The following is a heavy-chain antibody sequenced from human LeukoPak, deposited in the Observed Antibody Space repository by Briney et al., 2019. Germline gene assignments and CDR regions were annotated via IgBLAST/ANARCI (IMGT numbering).Heavy chain of an antibody. CDR1: GFIVSRYS. Sequence: GGSLRLSCAASGFIVSRYSMTWVRQAPGKGLEWVSSISTSYSGIYYADSVKGRLTISRDNAKNSLYLQVDSLKADDKAVYYCARAYCSSITCFEWGQGTLVTVSS. V-gene: IGHV3-48*01. CDR2: ISTSYSGI. J-gene: IGHJ4*02. D-gene: IGHD2-2*01. CDR3: ARAYCSSITCFE.